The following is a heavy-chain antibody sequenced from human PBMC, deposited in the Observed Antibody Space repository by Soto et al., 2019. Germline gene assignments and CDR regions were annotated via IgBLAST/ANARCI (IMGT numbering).Heavy chain of an antibody. CDR2: IYHSGST. J-gene: IGHJ4*02. V-gene: IGHV4-30-2*01. Sequence: PSETLSLTCAVSGGSISSGGYSWSWIRQPPGKGLEWIGYIYHSGSTYYNPSLKSRVTISVDRSKNQFSLKLSSVTAADTAVYYCARENTAMATVDYCGQGTLVTVSS. CDR1: GGSISSGGYS. D-gene: IGHD5-18*01. CDR3: ARENTAMATVDY.